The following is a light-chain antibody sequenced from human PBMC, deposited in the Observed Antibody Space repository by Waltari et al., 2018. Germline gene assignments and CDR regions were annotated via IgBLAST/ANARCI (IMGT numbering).Light chain of an antibody. J-gene: IGLJ3*02. CDR3: SSYAGSGSPRV. CDR1: NSDVGSYNL. CDR2: EGS. Sequence: QSALIQPASVSGSPGQSITMSCTETNSDVGSYNLVSWYQQHPGKAPKFLIYEGSKRPSGVSYLFSGSKSGNTASLTISGLQADDEAEYYGSSYAGSGSPRVFGGGTKLTVL. V-gene: IGLV2-23*01.